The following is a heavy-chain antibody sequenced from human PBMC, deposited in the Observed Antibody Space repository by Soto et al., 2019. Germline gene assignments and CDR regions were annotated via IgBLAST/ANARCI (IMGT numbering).Heavy chain of an antibody. D-gene: IGHD6-6*01. V-gene: IGHV3-30-3*01. CDR1: GVTFSSYA. CDR3: ARDWDSSSSGIDY. CDR2: ISYDGSNK. Sequence: PGGSLRLSCAASGVTFSSYAMHWVRQAPGKGLEWVAVISYDGSNKYYADSVKGRFTISRDNSKNTLYLQMNSLRAEDTAVYYCARDWDSSSSGIDYWGQGTLVTVSS. J-gene: IGHJ4*02.